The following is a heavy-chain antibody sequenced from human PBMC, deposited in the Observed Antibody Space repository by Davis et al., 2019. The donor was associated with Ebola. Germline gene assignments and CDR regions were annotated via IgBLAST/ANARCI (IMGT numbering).Heavy chain of an antibody. CDR2: IHPGDSDT. CDR1: GYNFPNFW. Sequence: TVSCKGSGYNFPNFWIGWVRQMPGKGLEWMGIIHPGDSDTSYSPSFQGQVMISADKSINTAYLQWSSLRASDTAMYYCARQKSWGSSWYLAYWGQGTLVTVSS. D-gene: IGHD6-13*01. J-gene: IGHJ4*02. CDR3: ARQKSWGSSWYLAY. V-gene: IGHV5-51*01.